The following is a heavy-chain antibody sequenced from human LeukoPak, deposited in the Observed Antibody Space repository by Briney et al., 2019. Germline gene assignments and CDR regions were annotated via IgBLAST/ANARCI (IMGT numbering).Heavy chain of an antibody. CDR2: ISSSSSYI. D-gene: IGHD2-2*01. V-gene: IGHV3-21*01. CDR1: GFTFSSYS. CDR3: ARDPRGYCSSTSCCPYFDY. J-gene: IGHJ4*02. Sequence: PGGSLRLSCAASGFTFSSYSMNWVRQAPGKGLEWVSSISSSSSYIYYADSVKGRFTISRDNAKNSLYLQMNSLRAEDTAVYYCARDPRGYCSSTSCCPYFDYWGQGTLVTVSS.